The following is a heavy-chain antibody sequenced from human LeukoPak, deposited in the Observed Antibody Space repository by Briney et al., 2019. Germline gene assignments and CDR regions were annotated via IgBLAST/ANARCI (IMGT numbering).Heavy chain of an antibody. CDR2: IWYDGNNK. V-gene: IGHV3-33*01. J-gene: IGHJ1*01. D-gene: IGHD6-19*01. CDR3: AREDKEYTSGWSAEYFQH. Sequence: GGSLRLSCAPSGFSFSSYGMHWVRQAPGKGLEWVAVIWYDGNNKYYADSVEGRFTISRDNSKNTLYLQMNSLRAEDTAVYYCAREDKEYTSGWSAEYFQHWGQGTLVTVSS. CDR1: GFSFSSYG.